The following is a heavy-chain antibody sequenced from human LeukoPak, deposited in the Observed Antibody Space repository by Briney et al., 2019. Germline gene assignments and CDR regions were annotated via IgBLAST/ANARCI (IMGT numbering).Heavy chain of an antibody. Sequence: SETLSLTCTVSGGSISSSSYYWGWIRQPPGKGLEWIGSIYYSGSTYYNPSLKSRVTISVDTSKNQFSLKLSSVTAADTAVYYCARGRQWLGPRGGNFDYWGQGTLVTVSS. CDR2: IYYSGST. V-gene: IGHV4-39*01. CDR1: GGSISSSSYY. D-gene: IGHD6-19*01. J-gene: IGHJ4*02. CDR3: ARGRQWLGPRGGNFDY.